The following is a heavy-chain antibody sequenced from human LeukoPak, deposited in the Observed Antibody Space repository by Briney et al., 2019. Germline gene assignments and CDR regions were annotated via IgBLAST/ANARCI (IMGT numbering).Heavy chain of an antibody. V-gene: IGHV4-34*01. D-gene: IGHD3-3*01. CDR1: GGSFSGYY. J-gene: IGHJ5*02. Sequence: SETLSLTCAVYGGSFSGYYWSWVRQPPGKGLEWIGEINHSGSTNYNPSLKSRVTISVDTSKSQSSLKLSSVTAADTAVYYCARAHIAIFGVAEGVWFDPWGQGTLVTVSS. CDR2: INHSGST. CDR3: ARAHIAIFGVAEGVWFDP.